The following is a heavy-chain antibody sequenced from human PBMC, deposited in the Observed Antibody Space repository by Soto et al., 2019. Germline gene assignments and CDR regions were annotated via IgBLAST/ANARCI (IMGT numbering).Heavy chain of an antibody. V-gene: IGHV5-51*01. CDR2: IYPGDSDT. J-gene: IGHJ4*02. Sequence: GESLKISCKGSGYSFTSYWIGWVRQMPGKGLEWMGGIYPGDSDTRYSPSFQGQVTMSGDKSISTAYLQWSSLKASDTAVYYCLGFPGVTGGYGDYWGQGTLVTVSS. CDR1: GYSFTSYW. D-gene: IGHD2-8*02. CDR3: LGFPGVTGGYGDY.